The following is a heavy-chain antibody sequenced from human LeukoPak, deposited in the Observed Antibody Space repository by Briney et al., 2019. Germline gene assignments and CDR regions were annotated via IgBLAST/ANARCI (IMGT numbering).Heavy chain of an antibody. CDR1: GGTFSSYT. Sequence: SVKVSRKASGGTFSSYTISWVRQAPGQGLEWMGRIIPILGIANYAQKFQGRVTITADKSTSTAYMELSSLRSEDTAVYYCARGEYYYDSSGYSYGFDYWGQGTLVTVSS. CDR3: ARGEYYYDSSGYSYGFDY. J-gene: IGHJ4*02. D-gene: IGHD3-22*01. CDR2: IIPILGIA. V-gene: IGHV1-69*02.